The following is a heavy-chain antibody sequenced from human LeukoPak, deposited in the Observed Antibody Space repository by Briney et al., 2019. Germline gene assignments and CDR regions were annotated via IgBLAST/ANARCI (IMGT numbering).Heavy chain of an antibody. D-gene: IGHD3-9*01. CDR2: MNPNSGNT. CDR1: GYTFTSYD. CDR3: ARGGLRYFGWPPLGD. V-gene: IGHV1-8*01. Sequence: ASVNVSCKASGYTFTSYDINWVRQATGQGLEWMGWMNPNSGNTGYAQKFRGRVTMTRNTSISTAYMELSSLRSEDTAVYYCARGGLRYFGWPPLGDWGQGTLVTVSS. J-gene: IGHJ4*02.